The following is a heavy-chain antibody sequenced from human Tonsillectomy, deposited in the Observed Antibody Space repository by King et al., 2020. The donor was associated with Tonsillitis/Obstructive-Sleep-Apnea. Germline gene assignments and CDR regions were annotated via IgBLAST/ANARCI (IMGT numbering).Heavy chain of an antibody. J-gene: IGHJ3*02. CDR1: GGSISSYY. CDR3: SREPGDLGASDI. V-gene: IGHV4-59*01. Sequence: QLQESGPGLVKPSETLSLTCTVSGGSISSYYWNWIRQPPGKGLGWIGFIYFTGSTNYNPSLKSRVTISVDTSKNHFSLKLSSVTAADPAVYYCSREPGDLGASDIWGQGTMVTVSS. D-gene: IGHD1-14*01. CDR2: IYFTGST.